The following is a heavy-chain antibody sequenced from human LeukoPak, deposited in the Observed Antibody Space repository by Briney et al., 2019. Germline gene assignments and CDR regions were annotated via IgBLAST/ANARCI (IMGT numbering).Heavy chain of an antibody. Sequence: SETLSLTCTVSGGSISSNNYYWSWVRQPAEKGLEWIGRIYAGGSTKYNPSLKSRVTISVDTSKNQFSLKLSSVTAADTAVYYCARETSQKGAHYMDVWGKGTTVTISS. J-gene: IGHJ6*03. CDR2: IYAGGST. CDR3: ARETSQKGAHYMDV. CDR1: GGSISSNNYY. V-gene: IGHV4-61*02. D-gene: IGHD3-16*01.